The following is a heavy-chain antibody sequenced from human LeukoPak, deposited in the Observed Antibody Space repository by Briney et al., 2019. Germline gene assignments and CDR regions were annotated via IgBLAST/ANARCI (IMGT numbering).Heavy chain of an antibody. V-gene: IGHV1-46*01. CDR3: VRDLFIKGPRASPGY. J-gene: IGHJ4*02. CDR2: INPSGGST. CDR1: GYTFTSYY. D-gene: IGHD3-10*01. Sequence: ASVKASCKASGYTFTSYYMQWVRQAAGQGLEWMGIINPSGGSTSYAQKFQGRVTMTRDTSTSTVYMELSSLRSEDTAVYYCVRDLFIKGPRASPGYWGQGTLVTVSS.